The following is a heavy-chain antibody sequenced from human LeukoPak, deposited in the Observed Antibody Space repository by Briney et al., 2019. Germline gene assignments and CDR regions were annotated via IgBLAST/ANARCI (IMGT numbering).Heavy chain of an antibody. Sequence: ASVKVSCKASGYTFTSYGISWVRQAPGQGLEWMGWISAYNGTTNYAQELQGRVTMTTDTSTSTAYMELRSLRSDDTAVYYCARDGGGRYFGNRSPFDPWGQGTLVTVSS. CDR1: GYTFTSYG. V-gene: IGHV1-18*01. CDR2: ISAYNGTT. CDR3: ARDGGGRYFGNRSPFDP. J-gene: IGHJ5*02. D-gene: IGHD3-9*01.